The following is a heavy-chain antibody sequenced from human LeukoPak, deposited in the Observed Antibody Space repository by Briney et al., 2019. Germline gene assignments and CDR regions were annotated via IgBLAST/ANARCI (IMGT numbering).Heavy chain of an antibody. CDR2: ISWNSGSI. Sequence: ISWNSGSIGYADSVKGRFTISRDNAKNSLYLQMNSLRAEDTALYYCAKDISRGWYEVAFDIWGQGTMVTVSS. D-gene: IGHD6-19*01. CDR3: AKDISRGWYEVAFDI. J-gene: IGHJ3*02. V-gene: IGHV3-9*01.